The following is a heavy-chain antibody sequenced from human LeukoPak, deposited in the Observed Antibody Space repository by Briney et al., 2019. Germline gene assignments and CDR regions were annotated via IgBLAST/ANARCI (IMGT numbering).Heavy chain of an antibody. CDR3: ARGLAVVISLNYFDS. J-gene: IGHJ4*02. CDR1: GYTVTDYY. D-gene: IGHD3-22*01. V-gene: IGHV1-2*02. Sequence: ASVKVSCKSSGYTVTDYYIYWVRHGPGQGLEWMGWINLSSGGTNYAQKFQGRVTMTRDTSISTAYMELSRLRSDDTAVYYCARGLAVVISLNYFDSWGQGILVTVSS. CDR2: INLSSGGT.